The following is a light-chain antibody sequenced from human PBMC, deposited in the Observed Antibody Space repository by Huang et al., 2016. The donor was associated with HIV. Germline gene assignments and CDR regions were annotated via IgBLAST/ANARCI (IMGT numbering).Light chain of an antibody. V-gene: IGKV1-39*01. J-gene: IGKJ4*01. CDR1: QTITTY. CDR2: AAS. Sequence: DIQMTQSPSSLSASVGDIVIMTCRASQTITTYLNWYKQRPGKAPKILIYAASSLQSWVPSRFSGSGSGTDFPLTISSLQPEDFATYYCQQSYSSLLSFGWGTKVAIK. CDR3: QQSYSSLLS.